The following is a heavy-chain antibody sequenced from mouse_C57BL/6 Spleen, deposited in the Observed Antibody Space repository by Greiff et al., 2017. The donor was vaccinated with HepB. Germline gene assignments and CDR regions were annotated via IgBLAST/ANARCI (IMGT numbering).Heavy chain of an antibody. CDR3: ARKGGITTGDY. CDR2: IYPRSGNT. V-gene: IGHV1-81*01. D-gene: IGHD1-1*01. CDR1: GYTFTSYG. J-gene: IGHJ4*01. Sequence: LVESGAELARPGASVKLSCKASGYTFTSYGISWVKQRTGQGLEWIGEIYPRSGNTYYNEKFKGKATLTADKSSSTAYMELRSLTSEDSAVYFCARKGGITTGDYWGQGTSVTVSS.